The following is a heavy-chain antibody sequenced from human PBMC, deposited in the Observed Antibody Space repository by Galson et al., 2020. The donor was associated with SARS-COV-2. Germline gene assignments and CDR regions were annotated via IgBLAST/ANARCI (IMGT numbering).Heavy chain of an antibody. J-gene: IGHJ3*02. CDR1: GFTFSNYS. CDR3: AREAESGYDILTGYDLSGAFDI. CDR2: ISSSSSYI. D-gene: IGHD3-9*01. V-gene: IGHV3-21*01. Sequence: GGSLRLSCAASGFTFSNYSMNWVRQAPGKGLEWVSSISSSSSYIYYADSVKGRFTISRDNAKNSLYLQMNSLRAEDTAVYYCAREAESGYDILTGYDLSGAFDIWGQGTMVTVSS.